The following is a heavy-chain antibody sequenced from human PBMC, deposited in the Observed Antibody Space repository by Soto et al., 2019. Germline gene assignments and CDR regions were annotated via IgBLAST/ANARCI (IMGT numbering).Heavy chain of an antibody. CDR2: IDPSDSYT. CDR3: AGHGGGGVAMSGFNGMDV. Sequence: VEPQNISGKTSGSSFTSRLKTLVREVPGKGMEWMGRIDPSDSYTSYDPSFQGHVTITVDKSINTVYLRWSSLKASDGAKYYCAGHGGGGVAMSGFNGMDVWGQGTTVTVSS. V-gene: IGHV5-10-1*01. D-gene: IGHD3-16*01. CDR1: GSSFTSRL. J-gene: IGHJ6*02.